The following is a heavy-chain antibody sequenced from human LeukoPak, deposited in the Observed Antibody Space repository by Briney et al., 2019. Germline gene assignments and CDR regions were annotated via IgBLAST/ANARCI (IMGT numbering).Heavy chain of an antibody. CDR2: IYPGDSET. V-gene: IGHV5-51*01. D-gene: IGHD2-15*01. J-gene: IGHJ4*02. CDR3: ARLFCSGGSCHLDY. CDR1: GYSLTNPW. Sequence: GESLKISCKGSGYSLTNPWIAWVRQVPGKGLEWMGMIYPGDSETRYSPSFQGQVTFSVDKSISTAYLQFNSLKASDTATYYCARLFCSGGSCHLDYWGQGTLVTVSS.